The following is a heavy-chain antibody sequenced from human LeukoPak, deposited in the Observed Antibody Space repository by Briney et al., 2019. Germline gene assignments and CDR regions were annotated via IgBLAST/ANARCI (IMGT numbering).Heavy chain of an antibody. D-gene: IGHD4-17*01. CDR3: ARGYHDYGDPSHEDYFDY. Sequence: GGSLRLSCAASGFTFNNYAMSWVRQAPGKGLEWVSVIYSGGSTYYADSVKGRFTISRDNSKNTLYLQMNSLRAEDTAVYYCARGYHDYGDPSHEDYFDYWGQGTLVTVSS. CDR2: IYSGGST. J-gene: IGHJ4*02. CDR1: GFTFNNYA. V-gene: IGHV3-66*01.